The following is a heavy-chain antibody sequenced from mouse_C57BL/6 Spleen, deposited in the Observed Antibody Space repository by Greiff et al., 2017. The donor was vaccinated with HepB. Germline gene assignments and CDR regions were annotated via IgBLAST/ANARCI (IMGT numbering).Heavy chain of an antibody. CDR3: ARRGYYGSSYWYFDV. D-gene: IGHD1-1*01. CDR1: GFSLSTSGMG. V-gene: IGHV8-12*01. CDR2: IYWDDDK. J-gene: IGHJ1*03. Sequence: QVTLKVSGPGILQSSQTLSLTCSFSGFSLSTSGMGVSWIRQPSGKGLEWLAHIYWDDDKRYNPSLKRRLTISKDTSSNQVFLKITSVDTADTATYYCARRGYYGSSYWYFDVWGTGTTVTVSS.